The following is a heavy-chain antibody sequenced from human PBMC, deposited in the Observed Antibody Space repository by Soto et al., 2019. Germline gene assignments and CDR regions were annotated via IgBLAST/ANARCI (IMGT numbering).Heavy chain of an antibody. CDR2: IKSKTDGGTT. CDR1: GFTFSNAW. D-gene: IGHD3-3*01. Sequence: EVQLVESGGGLVKPGGSLRLSCAASGFTFSNAWMNLVRQAPGKGLEWVGRIKSKTDGGTTDYAAPVKGRFTISRDDSKNTLYLQMNSLKTEDTAVYYCTTDPQTYYDFWSGYFHNWFDPWGQGTLVTVSS. V-gene: IGHV3-15*07. CDR3: TTDPQTYYDFWSGYFHNWFDP. J-gene: IGHJ5*02.